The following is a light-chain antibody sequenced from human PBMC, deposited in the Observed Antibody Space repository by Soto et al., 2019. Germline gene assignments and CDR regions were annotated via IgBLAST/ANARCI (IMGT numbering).Light chain of an antibody. CDR2: EGS. CDR1: SSDVGSYNL. V-gene: IGLV2-23*01. Sequence: QSALTQPASVSGSPGQSITISCTGTSSDVGSYNLVSWYQQHPGKAPKLMIYEGSKRPSGVSNRFSGSKSGNTASLTISGLQAEDEADDYCCSCAGSSTRVFGTGTKVTVL. CDR3: CSCAGSSTRV. J-gene: IGLJ1*01.